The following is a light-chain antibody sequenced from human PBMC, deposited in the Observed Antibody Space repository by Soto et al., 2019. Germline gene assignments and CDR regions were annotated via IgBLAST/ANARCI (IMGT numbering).Light chain of an antibody. Sequence: EIVLTQSPDTLSLSPGERATLSCRASQTLRSNFLAWYQQRPGQAPSLLIYDASSRASGIPDRFSGSGSGTDFTLTISRLEPEDFAAYYCQQYNGSPRTFGQGTKVEVK. J-gene: IGKJ1*01. V-gene: IGKV3-20*01. CDR1: QTLRSNF. CDR3: QQYNGSPRT. CDR2: DAS.